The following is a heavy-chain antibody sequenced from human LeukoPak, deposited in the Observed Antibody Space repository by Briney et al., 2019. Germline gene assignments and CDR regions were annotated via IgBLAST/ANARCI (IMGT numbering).Heavy chain of an antibody. CDR2: IYTSGST. J-gene: IGHJ4*02. D-gene: IGHD2-2*01. V-gene: IGHV4-4*07. Sequence: SETLSLTCTVSGGSISSYYWSWIRQPAGKGLEWSGRIYTSGSTNYNPSLKSRVTMSVDTSKNQFSLKLSSVTAADTAVYYCARDFSPAIGYCSSTSCAFDYWGQGTLVTVSS. CDR1: GGSISSYY. CDR3: ARDFSPAIGYCSSTSCAFDY.